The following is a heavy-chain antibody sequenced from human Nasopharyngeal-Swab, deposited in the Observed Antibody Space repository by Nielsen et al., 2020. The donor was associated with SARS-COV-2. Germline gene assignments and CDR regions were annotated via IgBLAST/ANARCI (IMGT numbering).Heavy chain of an antibody. J-gene: IGHJ4*02. V-gene: IGHV3-15*01. D-gene: IGHD2-21*02. CDR3: TTRVVTTNDN. CDR2: IKTNREGAET. CDR1: GFTFNSFA. Sequence: GESLKISCAASGFTFNSFAVSWVRQAPGKGLEWLGRIKTNREGAETESAAPVKGRFTISRDDSKNMLYLQMNSLKTEDTAVYYCTTRVVTTNDNWGQGILVTVSS.